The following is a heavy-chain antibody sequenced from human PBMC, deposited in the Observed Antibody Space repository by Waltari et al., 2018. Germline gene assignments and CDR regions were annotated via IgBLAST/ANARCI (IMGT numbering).Heavy chain of an antibody. CDR1: GFTFDDYA. CDR3: AKGAAAGYMGWFDP. Sequence: EVQLVESGGGLVQPGRSLRLSCAASGFTFDDYAMHWVRQAPGKGLEGVSGISWNSGSLGSADSVKGRLTIARDNAKNSLYLQMNSLRAEDMALYYCAKGAAAGYMGWFDPWGQGTLVTVSS. CDR2: ISWNSGSL. D-gene: IGHD6-13*01. V-gene: IGHV3-9*03. J-gene: IGHJ5*02.